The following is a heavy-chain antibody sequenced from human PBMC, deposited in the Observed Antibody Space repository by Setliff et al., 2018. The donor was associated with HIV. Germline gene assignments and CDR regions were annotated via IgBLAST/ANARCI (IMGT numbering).Heavy chain of an antibody. Sequence: LRLSCAASGFTFSSYSMNWVRQAPGMGLEWVSSISSTSSYIYYADSVKGRYTISRDDSKNTLYLAMNSLRAEDTAVYYCASSPADYGFRSGWYRFESWGQGTLVTVSS. D-gene: IGHD6-19*01. CDR2: ISSTSSYI. J-gene: IGHJ4*02. CDR1: GFTFSSYS. V-gene: IGHV3-21*04. CDR3: ASSPADYGFRSGWYRFES.